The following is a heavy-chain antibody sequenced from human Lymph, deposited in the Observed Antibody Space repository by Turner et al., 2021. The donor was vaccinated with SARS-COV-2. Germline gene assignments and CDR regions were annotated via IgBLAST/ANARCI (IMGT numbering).Heavy chain of an antibody. J-gene: IGHJ5*02. V-gene: IGHV1-8*01. CDR2: MNPNSSDT. Sequence: QVQLVQSGAEVKKPGASVKDSCKASGYTFTSYDINWVRQATGQGLEWMGLMNPNSSDTGHSQKYQGRVTMTRNTSISTADMELNSLTSDDTAVYYCAKGDCYPPHGLLDPWGQGTLVTVSS. CDR3: AKGDCYPPHGLLDP. CDR1: GYTFTSYD. D-gene: IGHD2-21*02.